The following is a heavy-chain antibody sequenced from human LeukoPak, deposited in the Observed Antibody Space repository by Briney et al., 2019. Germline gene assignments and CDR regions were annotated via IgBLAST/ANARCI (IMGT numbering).Heavy chain of an antibody. D-gene: IGHD6-19*01. V-gene: IGHV3-23*01. J-gene: IGHJ4*02. CDR2: IYPSGDST. CDR1: GFTLSTHS. Sequence: GSLRLFCAAPGFTLSTHSMTWVRQGPGKGLEWVSSIYPSGDSTFYADSVKGRFTISRDNSKNTLYLQMSSLRTEDTAIYYCAKDVVPDSGWDLDYWGQGTLVTVSS. CDR3: AKDVVPDSGWDLDY.